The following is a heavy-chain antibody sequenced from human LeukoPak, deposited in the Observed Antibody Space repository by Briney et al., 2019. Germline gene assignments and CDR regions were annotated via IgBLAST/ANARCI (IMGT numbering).Heavy chain of an antibody. CDR2: IYYSGST. CDR3: AGAPIGSGNDYYFDY. J-gene: IGHJ4*02. CDR1: GGPISSGAYY. Sequence: SQTLSLTCTVSGGPISSGAYYWSWIRQHPGKGLEWIGYIYYSGSTYYNPSLKSRVIISIDTSKNQFSLNLSSVTAADTAVYYCAGAPIGSGNDYYFDYWGQGTLVTVSS. D-gene: IGHD3-10*01. V-gene: IGHV4-31*03.